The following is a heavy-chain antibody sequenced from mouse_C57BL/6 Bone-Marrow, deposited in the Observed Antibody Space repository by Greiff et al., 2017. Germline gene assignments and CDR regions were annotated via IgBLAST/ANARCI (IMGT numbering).Heavy chain of an antibody. CDR3: ASETAEASYYAMDY. CDR2: IYPGDGDT. Sequence: QVQLQQSGPELVKPGASVKISCKASGYAFSSSWMNWVKQRPGKGLEWIGRIYPGDGDTNYNGKFKGKATLTADKSSSTAYMQLSSLTSEDSAVYVCASETAEASYYAMDYWGQGTSVTVSS. V-gene: IGHV1-82*01. CDR1: GYAFSSSW. J-gene: IGHJ4*01. D-gene: IGHD3-2*02.